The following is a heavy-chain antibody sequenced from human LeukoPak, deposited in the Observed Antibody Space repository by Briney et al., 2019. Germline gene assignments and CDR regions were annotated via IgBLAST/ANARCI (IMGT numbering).Heavy chain of an antibody. D-gene: IGHD3-22*01. J-gene: IGHJ4*02. CDR2: INAGNGNT. CDR3: ARALTYYYDSSGVGGQDFDF. V-gene: IGHV1-3*03. Sequence: ASVKVFCKASGYTFTSYAMHWVRQAPGQRLEWMGWINAGNGNTKYSQEFQGRVTITRDTSASTAYMELSSLRSEDMAVYYCARALTYYYDSSGVGGQDFDFWGQGTLVTVSS. CDR1: GYTFTSYA.